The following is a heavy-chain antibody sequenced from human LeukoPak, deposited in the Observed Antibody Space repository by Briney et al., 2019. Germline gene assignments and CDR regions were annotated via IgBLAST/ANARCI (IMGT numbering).Heavy chain of an antibody. J-gene: IGHJ4*02. CDR1: GYTFTSYD. CDR2: MNPNSGNT. Sequence: ASVKVSCKASGYTFTSYDINWVRQATGQGLEWMGWMNPNSGNTGYAQKFQGRVTMTWNTSISTAYMELSSLRSEDTAVYYCARGGITIFGVVIGAFDYWGQGTLVTVSS. V-gene: IGHV1-8*01. D-gene: IGHD3-3*01. CDR3: ARGGITIFGVVIGAFDY.